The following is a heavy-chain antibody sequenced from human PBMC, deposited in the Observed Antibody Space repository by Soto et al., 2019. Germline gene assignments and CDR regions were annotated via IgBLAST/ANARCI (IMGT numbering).Heavy chain of an antibody. Sequence: EVLLVETGGGLIQPGGSLRLSCAASGFTVSNNYMTWVRQAPGKGLEWVSVLYIGGSTYYADSVKGRFTISRDNSKNTLYLQRHSRSAEDTAMYYCARARGGGGITYNYYLDYGGHGTQVTVSS. J-gene: IGHJ4*01. CDR3: ARARGGGGITYNYYLDY. D-gene: IGHD3-16*01. CDR1: GFTVSNNY. V-gene: IGHV3-53*02. CDR2: LYIGGST.